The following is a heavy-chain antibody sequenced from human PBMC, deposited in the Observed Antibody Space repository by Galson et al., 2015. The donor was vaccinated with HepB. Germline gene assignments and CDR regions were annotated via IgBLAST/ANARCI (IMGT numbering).Heavy chain of an antibody. CDR1: GYTFTSYA. Sequence: SCKASGYTFTSYAMHWVRQAPGQRLEWMGWINAGNGNTKYSQKFQGRVTITRDTSASTAYMELSSLRSEDTAVYYCARAEVVVVAAVIVWGQGTLVTVSS. J-gene: IGHJ4*02. CDR2: INAGNGNT. D-gene: IGHD2-15*01. V-gene: IGHV1-3*01. CDR3: ARAEVVVVAAVIV.